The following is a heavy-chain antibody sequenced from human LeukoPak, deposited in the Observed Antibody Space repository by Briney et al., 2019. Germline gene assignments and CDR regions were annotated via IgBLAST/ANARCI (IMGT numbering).Heavy chain of an antibody. CDR1: GYTFTGYY. CDR3: ARERGPVLTKDFPNNWFDP. Sequence: ASVKVSCKASGYTFTGYYRHWVRQAPGQGLEWMGWINPNSGGTNYAQKFQGRVTMTRDTSISTAYMEPSRLRSDDTAVYYCARERGPVLTKDFPNNWFDPWGQGTLVTVSS. D-gene: IGHD4/OR15-4a*01. V-gene: IGHV1-2*02. J-gene: IGHJ5*02. CDR2: INPNSGGT.